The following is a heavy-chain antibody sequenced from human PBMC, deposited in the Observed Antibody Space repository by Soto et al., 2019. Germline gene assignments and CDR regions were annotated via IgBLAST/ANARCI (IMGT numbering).Heavy chain of an antibody. Sequence: GSLRLSCAASGFNFRNYEMNWVRQAPGKGLEWVSYISGGESATYYADSVKGRFTISRDNAKNSLYLQMTSLRAEDTGVYYCARVRGYCSGGSCYVDYWGQGTLVTVSS. CDR3: ARVRGYCSGGSCYVDY. CDR2: ISGGESAT. J-gene: IGHJ4*02. CDR1: GFNFRNYE. V-gene: IGHV3-48*03. D-gene: IGHD2-15*01.